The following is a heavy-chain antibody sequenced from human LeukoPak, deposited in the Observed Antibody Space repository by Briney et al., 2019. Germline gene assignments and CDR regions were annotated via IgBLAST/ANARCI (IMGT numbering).Heavy chain of an antibody. CDR2: ISGDGGST. CDR1: GFSSDDYA. D-gene: IGHD3-3*01. J-gene: IGHJ4*02. CDR3: AKDVRSYYDFWSGYDDY. Sequence: PGGSLRLSCAASGFSSDDYAMHWVRQTPGKGLEWVSLISGDGGSTYYADSVKGRFTISRDNSKNSLYLQMNSLRTEDTALYYCAKDVRSYYDFWSGYDDYWGQGTLVTVSS. V-gene: IGHV3-43*02.